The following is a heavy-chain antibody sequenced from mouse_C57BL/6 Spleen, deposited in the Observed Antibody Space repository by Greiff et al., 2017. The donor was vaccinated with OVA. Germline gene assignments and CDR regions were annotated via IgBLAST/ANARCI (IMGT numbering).Heavy chain of an antibody. V-gene: IGHV5-4*01. CDR2: ISDGGSYT. J-gene: IGHJ1*03. CDR1: GFTFSSYA. CDR3: ARDCGSNWYFDV. Sequence: EVMLVESGGGLVKPGGSLKLSCAASGFTFSSYAMSWVRQTPEKRLEWVATISDGGSYTYYPDNVKGRFTISRDNAKNNLYLQMSHLKSEDTAMDYCARDCGSNWYFDVWGTGTTVTVSS. D-gene: IGHD1-1*01.